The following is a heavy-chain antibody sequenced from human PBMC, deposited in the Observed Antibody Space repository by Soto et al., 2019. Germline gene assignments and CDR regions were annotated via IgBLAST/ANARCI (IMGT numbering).Heavy chain of an antibody. V-gene: IGHV6-1*01. CDR3: AREKGIAAAGTGGLYYYYGMDV. J-gene: IGHJ6*02. CDR1: GDSVSSNSAA. CDR2: TYYRSKWYN. Sequence: SQTLSLTCAISGDSVSSNSAAWNWIRQSPSRGLEWLGRTYYRSKWYNDYAVSVKSRITINPDTSENQFSLQLNSVTPEDTAVYYCAREKGIAAAGTGGLYYYYGMDVWGQGTTVTVSS. D-gene: IGHD6-13*01.